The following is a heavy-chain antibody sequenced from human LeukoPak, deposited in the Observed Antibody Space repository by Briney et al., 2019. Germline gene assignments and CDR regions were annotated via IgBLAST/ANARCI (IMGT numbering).Heavy chain of an antibody. J-gene: IGHJ4*02. D-gene: IGHD3-22*01. V-gene: IGHV4-31*03. CDR1: GGSISSNGYY. CDR2: IYYSGST. CDR3: ASSTDSSGYSSFDY. Sequence: SQTLSLTCTVSGGSISSNGYYWSWIRQHPGKGLEWIRYIYYSGSTYYNPSLKSRITISVDTSKNQFSLKLSSVTAADTAVYYCASSTDSSGYSSFDYWGQGTLVTVSS.